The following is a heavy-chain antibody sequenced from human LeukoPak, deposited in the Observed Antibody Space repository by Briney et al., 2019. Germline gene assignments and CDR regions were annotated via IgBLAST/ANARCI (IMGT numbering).Heavy chain of an antibody. Sequence: GGSLRLSCAASGFTFSIYGMYWVRQAPGKGLEWVAYIQFDGNNRHYADSVRGRFTISRDNSKNTLYLQMNGLRDEDTAVYYCAKPLPGNPPQPSDTWGQGTLVTVSS. J-gene: IGHJ5*02. CDR3: AKPLPGNPPQPSDT. D-gene: IGHD1-14*01. CDR1: GFTFSIYG. CDR2: IQFDGNNR. V-gene: IGHV3-30*02.